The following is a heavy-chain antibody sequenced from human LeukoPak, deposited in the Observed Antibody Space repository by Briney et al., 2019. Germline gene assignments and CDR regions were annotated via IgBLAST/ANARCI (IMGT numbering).Heavy chain of an antibody. CDR1: GYTFTSYY. J-gene: IGHJ4*02. Sequence: ASVKVSCKASGYTFTSYYMHWVRQAPGQGLEWMGIINPSGGSTSYAQKFQGRVTMTRDTSTSTVYMELSSLRSEDTAVYYCASAGAAGSGPSPFDYWGQGTLVTVSS. D-gene: IGHD3-10*01. CDR2: INPSGGST. V-gene: IGHV1-46*01. CDR3: ASAGAAGSGPSPFDY.